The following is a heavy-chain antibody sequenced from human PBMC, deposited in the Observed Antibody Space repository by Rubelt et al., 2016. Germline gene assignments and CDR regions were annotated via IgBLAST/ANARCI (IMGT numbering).Heavy chain of an antibody. CDR3: ARDRWLANTDMTHFDY. J-gene: IGHJ4*02. D-gene: IGHD5-18*01. CDR2: ISGSGLTT. Sequence: GKGLEWVSDISGSGLTTYYADSVKGRCTISRDNAKNSLYLQINSLRVEDTAVYYCARDRWLANTDMTHFDYWGQGTLVTVSS. V-gene: IGHV3-48*03.